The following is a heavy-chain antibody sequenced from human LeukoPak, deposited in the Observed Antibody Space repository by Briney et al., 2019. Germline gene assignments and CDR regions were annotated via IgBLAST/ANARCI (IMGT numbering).Heavy chain of an antibody. Sequence: GGSLRLSCAASGFTFSSYEMNWVRQAPGKGLEWVSYIGSSGTTINYADSVRGRFTVSRDNAKKSLYLQMNSLRAEDTAVYYCARDSVVPAAIWGQGTLVTVSS. J-gene: IGHJ4*02. D-gene: IGHD2-2*01. V-gene: IGHV3-48*03. CDR2: IGSSGTTI. CDR3: ARDSVVPAAI. CDR1: GFTFSSYE.